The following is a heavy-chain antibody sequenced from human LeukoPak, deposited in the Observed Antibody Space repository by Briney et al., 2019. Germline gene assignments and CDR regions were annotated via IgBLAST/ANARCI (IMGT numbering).Heavy chain of an antibody. CDR1: GFTFSSYA. CDR2: ISSNGGST. J-gene: IGHJ4*02. Sequence: GGSLRLSCAASGFTFSSYAMHWVRQAPGKGLEYVSAISSNGGSTYYANSVKGRFTISRDDSKNTLCLQMGSLRAEDMAVYYCARGPAPYIVGAFSTIDYWGQGTLVTVSS. D-gene: IGHD1-26*01. V-gene: IGHV3-64*01. CDR3: ARGPAPYIVGAFSTIDY.